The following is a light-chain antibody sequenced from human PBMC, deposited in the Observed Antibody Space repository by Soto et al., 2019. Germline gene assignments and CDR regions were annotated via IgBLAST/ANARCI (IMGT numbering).Light chain of an antibody. CDR2: AAS. CDR1: QGISSY. J-gene: IGKJ3*01. V-gene: IGKV1-9*01. Sequence: DIQLTQSPSFLSASVGDRVTITCRASQGISSYLAWYQQKPGKAPKLLIYAASTLQSGVPSRFSGSGSGTEFTLTVSSLQPEDFATYDCQQLNSYLFTFVPGTKVDIK. CDR3: QQLNSYLFT.